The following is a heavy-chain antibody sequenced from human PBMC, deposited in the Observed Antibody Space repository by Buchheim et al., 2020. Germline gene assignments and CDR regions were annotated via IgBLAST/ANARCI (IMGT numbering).Heavy chain of an antibody. CDR2: IYYSGNT. Sequence: QVQLQESGPGLVKPSETLSLNCSVSGGSISSYYWYWIRQPPGKGLEWIGYIYYSGNTNYNPYLKSRVTISVDTSKNQFSLKLSSVTAADTAVYYCARSVGGATNYWGQGTL. V-gene: IGHV4-59*01. D-gene: IGHD1-26*01. CDR3: ARSVGGATNY. CDR1: GGSISSYY. J-gene: IGHJ4*02.